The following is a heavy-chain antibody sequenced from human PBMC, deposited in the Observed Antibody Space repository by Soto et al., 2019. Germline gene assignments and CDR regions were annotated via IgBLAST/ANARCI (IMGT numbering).Heavy chain of an antibody. J-gene: IGHJ6*02. V-gene: IGHV3-9*01. CDR3: AKALYYYYGMDV. CDR2: ISWNSGSI. Sequence: EVQLVESGGGLVQPGRPLRLSCAASGFTFDDYAMHWVRQAPGKGLEWVSGISWNSGSIGYADSVKGRFTISRDNAKNSLYLQMNSLRAEDTALYYCAKALYYYYGMDVWGQGTTVTVSS. CDR1: GFTFDDYA.